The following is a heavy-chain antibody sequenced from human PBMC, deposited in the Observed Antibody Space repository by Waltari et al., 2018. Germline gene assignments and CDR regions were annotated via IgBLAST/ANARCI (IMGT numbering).Heavy chain of an antibody. J-gene: IGHJ3*02. D-gene: IGHD3-22*01. CDR1: GGSFSGYY. V-gene: IGHV4-34*01. CDR2: INHSGST. CDR3: ARLSMIELRGAFDI. Sequence: QVQLQQWGAGLLKPSETLSLTCAVNGGSFSGYYWSWISPPPGKGLEWIGEINHSGSTNYNPSLKSRVTISVDTSKNQFSLKLSSVTAADTAVYYCARLSMIELRGAFDIWGQGTMVTVSS.